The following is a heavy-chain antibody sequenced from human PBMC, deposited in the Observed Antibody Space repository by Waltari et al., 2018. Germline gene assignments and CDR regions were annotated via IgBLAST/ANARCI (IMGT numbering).Heavy chain of an antibody. V-gene: IGHV1-69*01. CDR2: IIPICGTA. CDR1: GGTFSSYA. J-gene: IGHJ3*02. D-gene: IGHD3-22*01. CDR3: ASLVGRYYYDSSGDYTDAFDI. Sequence: QVQLVQSGAEVKKPGSSVKVYCKASGGTFSSYAISWVRQAPGQGLEWMGGIIPICGTANYAQKCQGRCTITADESRSTAYMALSSLRSEDTAVYYCASLVGRYYYDSSGDYTDAFDIWGQGTMVTVSS.